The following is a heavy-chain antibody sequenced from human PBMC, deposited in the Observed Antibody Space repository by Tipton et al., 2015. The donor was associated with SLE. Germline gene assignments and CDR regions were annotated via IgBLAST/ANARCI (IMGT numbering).Heavy chain of an antibody. CDR2: IYTSGST. Sequence: LRLSCTVSGGSISSGSYYWSWIRQPAGKGLEWIGRIYTSGSTNYNPSLKSRVTISVDTSKNQFSLKLSSVTAADTAVYYCARGAGYDYYYYYMDVWGKGTTVTVSS. CDR3: ARGAGYDYYYYYMDV. D-gene: IGHD6-13*01. CDR1: GGSISSGSYY. J-gene: IGHJ6*03. V-gene: IGHV4-61*02.